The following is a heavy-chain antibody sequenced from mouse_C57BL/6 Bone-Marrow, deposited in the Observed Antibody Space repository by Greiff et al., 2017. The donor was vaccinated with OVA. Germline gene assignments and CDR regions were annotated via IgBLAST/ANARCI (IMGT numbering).Heavy chain of an antibody. J-gene: IGHJ1*03. CDR2: IYPGSGST. V-gene: IGHV1-55*01. CDR1: GYTFTSYW. CDR3: ARFYYDYGWYFDV. Sequence: QVQLKESGAELVKPGASVKMSCKASGYTFTSYWITWVKQRPGQGLEWIGDIYPGSGSTNYNEKFKSKATLTVDTSSSTAYMQLSSLTSEDSAVYYCARFYYDYGWYFDVWGTGTTVTVSS. D-gene: IGHD2-4*01.